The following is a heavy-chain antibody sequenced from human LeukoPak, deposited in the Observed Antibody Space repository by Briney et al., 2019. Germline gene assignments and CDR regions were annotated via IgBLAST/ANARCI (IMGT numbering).Heavy chain of an antibody. J-gene: IGHJ4*02. V-gene: IGHV1-18*01. CDR2: ISAYNGNT. Sequence: ASVKVSCKASGYTSTSYGISWVRQAPGQGLEWMGWISAYNGNTNYAQKLQGRVTMTTDTSTSTAYMELRSLRSDDTAVYYCAMGARPDCNGDCWPLDNWGQGTLVTVSS. CDR1: GYTSTSYG. CDR3: AMGARPDCNGDCWPLDN. D-gene: IGHD2-21*02.